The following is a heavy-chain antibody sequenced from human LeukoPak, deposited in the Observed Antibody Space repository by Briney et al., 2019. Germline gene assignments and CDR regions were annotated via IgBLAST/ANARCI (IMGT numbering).Heavy chain of an antibody. CDR1: AGSLSGYY. Sequence: SQTLSLTCPVYAGSLSGYYWSWIRQPPGKGLEWIGETNHSGSTNSTQSLKGRVTISVDTSKNHVSLKLSCLTAADTAVYYCARGDRSTMVRGVKVFDPWGQGTLVTVSS. CDR2: TNHSGST. V-gene: IGHV4-34*01. J-gene: IGHJ5*02. CDR3: ARGDRSTMVRGVKVFDP. D-gene: IGHD3-10*01.